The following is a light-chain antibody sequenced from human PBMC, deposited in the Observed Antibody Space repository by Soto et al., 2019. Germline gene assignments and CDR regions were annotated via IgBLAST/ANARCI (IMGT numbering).Light chain of an antibody. V-gene: IGKV3D-15*01. CDR1: QSVSSN. CDR2: GAS. Sequence: ETVMTQSPATLSVSPGERATLSCRASQSVSSNLAWYQQKPGQAPRLLIYGASTRASGIPDRFSGSGSGTDFSLTISRLEPEDFAVYYCQQYSSSSYTFGQGTKLEI. CDR3: QQYSSSSYT. J-gene: IGKJ2*01.